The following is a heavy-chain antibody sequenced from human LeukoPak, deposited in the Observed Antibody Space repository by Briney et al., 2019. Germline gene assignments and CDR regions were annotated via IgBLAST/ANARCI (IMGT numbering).Heavy chain of an antibody. CDR2: FDSDGSTT. V-gene: IGHV3-74*01. CDR3: ARGLTLLGYCSSTSCLMNY. D-gene: IGHD2-2*01. Sequence: GGSLRLSCPVSGFTLSSYWMHWVRQAPGTGLGWVSRFDSDGSTTDYADSVKGRFTISRDDANNTLYLQMNSLRAEDAGVYYCARGLTLLGYCSSTSCLMNYWGQGTLVTVSS. CDR1: GFTLSSYW. J-gene: IGHJ4*02.